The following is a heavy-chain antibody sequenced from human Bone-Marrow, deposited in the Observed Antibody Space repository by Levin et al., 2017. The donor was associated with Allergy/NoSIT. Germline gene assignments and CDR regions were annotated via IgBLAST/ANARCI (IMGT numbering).Heavy chain of an antibody. CDR3: TKTAWPMGASGTDNALDV. Sequence: SETLSLTCVVSGDSISSNDWWTWVRQTPGKGLEWIGEMHHIGRANYNPSLQSRVTMSVDKSTNHFSLTVNSVTAADTAMYYCTKTAWPMGASGTDNALDVWGRGTMVIVYS. D-gene: IGHD3-10*01. CDR2: MHHIGRA. V-gene: IGHV4/OR15-8*01. CDR1: GDSISSNDW. J-gene: IGHJ3*01.